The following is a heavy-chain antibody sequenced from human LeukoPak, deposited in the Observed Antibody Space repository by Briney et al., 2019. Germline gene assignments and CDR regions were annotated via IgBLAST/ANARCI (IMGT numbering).Heavy chain of an antibody. CDR2: INPSGGST. V-gene: IGHV1-46*01. D-gene: IGHD1-26*01. CDR3: AREVGARAFDI. CDR1: GYTFTSYY. J-gene: IGHJ3*02. Sequence: ASVKVSCKASGYTFTSYYMHWVRQAPGQGLEWMEIINPSGGSTSYAQKFQGRVTMTRDMSTSTVYMELSSLRSEDTAVYYCAREVGARAFDIWGQGTMVTVSS.